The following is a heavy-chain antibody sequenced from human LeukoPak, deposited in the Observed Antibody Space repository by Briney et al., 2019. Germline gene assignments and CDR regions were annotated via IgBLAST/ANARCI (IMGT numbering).Heavy chain of an antibody. Sequence: SETLSLTCAVYGGSFSGYYWSWIRLPPGKGLEWIGEINHSGSTNYNPSLKSRVTISVDTSKNQFSLKLSSVTAADTAVYYCARSWRWIAARSYDYWGQGTLVTVSS. V-gene: IGHV4-34*01. CDR3: ARSWRWIAARSYDY. CDR2: INHSGST. CDR1: GGSFSGYY. D-gene: IGHD6-6*01. J-gene: IGHJ4*02.